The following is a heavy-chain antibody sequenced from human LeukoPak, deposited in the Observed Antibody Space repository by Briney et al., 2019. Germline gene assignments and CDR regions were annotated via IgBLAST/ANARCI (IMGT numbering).Heavy chain of an antibody. V-gene: IGHV4-39*07. Sequence: AETLSLTCTVSGGSISPDNYFWGWIRQPPGKGLEWIGTIYYSGNTYYNPSLKSRLTISMDTPKNQFSLKLTSVTAADTAMYYCMSDRTSTVFDWGQGALVTVSS. CDR1: GGSISPDNYF. D-gene: IGHD4-17*01. CDR3: MSDRTSTVFD. J-gene: IGHJ4*02. CDR2: IYYSGNT.